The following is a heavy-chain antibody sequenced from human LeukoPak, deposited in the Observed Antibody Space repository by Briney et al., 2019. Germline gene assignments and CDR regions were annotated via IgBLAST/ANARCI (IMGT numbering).Heavy chain of an antibody. V-gene: IGHV1-18*01. J-gene: IGHJ6*04. CDR3: ARDGPTDGPYGMDV. CDR1: GYTFTSYG. CDR2: INAYNGNT. Sequence: ASVKVSYKASGYTFTSYGISGVRQAPGQGLKWMGWINAYNGNTNYAQKLQGRVTMTTDTSTSTACMDLRSLRSDDTAVYYCARDGPTDGPYGMDVWGEGTTVTVSS.